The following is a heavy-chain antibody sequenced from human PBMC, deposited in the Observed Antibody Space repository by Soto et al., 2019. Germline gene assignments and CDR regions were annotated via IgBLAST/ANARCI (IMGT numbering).Heavy chain of an antibody. J-gene: IGHJ4*02. D-gene: IGHD1-26*01. CDR3: ATIVGANDY. CDR2: IYSSGSA. CDR1: GGSIYTYS. V-gene: IGHV4-4*07. Sequence: PSETLSLTCTVSGGSIYTYSWTCLRQPAGKGLEWIGHIYSSGSANYNPPLKSRVSMSVDTSKNQFSLKLNSVTAADTTVYYCATIVGANDYWGQGDLVT.